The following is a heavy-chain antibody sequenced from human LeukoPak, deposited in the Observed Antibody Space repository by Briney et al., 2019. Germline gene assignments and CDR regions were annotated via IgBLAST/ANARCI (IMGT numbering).Heavy chain of an antibody. CDR1: GFTFSSYA. D-gene: IGHD1-26*01. V-gene: IGHV3-23*01. Sequence: PGGSLRLSCAASGFTFSSYAMSWVRQVPGKGLEWVSVISGSGDNTYYADSVKGRFTISRDNSKNMLYLQMNSLRAEDTAVYYCARQEIVGATPTPFDYWGQGTLVTVSS. CDR3: ARQEIVGATPTPFDY. J-gene: IGHJ4*02. CDR2: ISGSGDNT.